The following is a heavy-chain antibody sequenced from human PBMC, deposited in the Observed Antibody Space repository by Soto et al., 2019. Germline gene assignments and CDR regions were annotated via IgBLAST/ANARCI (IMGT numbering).Heavy chain of an antibody. J-gene: IGHJ5*02. Sequence: SERLSLTCAVYGGSFSGYYWSWIRQPPGKGLEWIGEINHSGSTNYNPSLKSRVTISVDTSKNQFSLKLSSVTAADTAVYYCARGYSSSWYNWFDPWGQGTLVTVSS. V-gene: IGHV4-34*01. CDR3: ARGYSSSWYNWFDP. D-gene: IGHD6-13*01. CDR1: GGSFSGYY. CDR2: INHSGST.